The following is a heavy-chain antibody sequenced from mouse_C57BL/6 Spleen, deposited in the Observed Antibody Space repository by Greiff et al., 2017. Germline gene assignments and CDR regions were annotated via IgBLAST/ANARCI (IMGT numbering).Heavy chain of an antibody. Sequence: QVQLQQPGAELVMPGASVKLSCKASGYTFTSYWMHWVKQRPGQGLEWIGEIDPSDSYTNYNHKFKGKSTLTVDKSSSTAYMQLSSLTSEDAAVYYCARFYGSSYVGYFDYWGQGTTLTVSS. CDR1: GYTFTSYW. CDR2: IDPSDSYT. V-gene: IGHV1-69*01. J-gene: IGHJ2*01. CDR3: ARFYGSSYVGYFDY. D-gene: IGHD1-1*01.